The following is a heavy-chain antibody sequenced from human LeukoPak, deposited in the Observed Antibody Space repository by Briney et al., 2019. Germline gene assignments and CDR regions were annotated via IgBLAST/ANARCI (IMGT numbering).Heavy chain of an antibody. J-gene: IGHJ4*02. CDR1: GFTFSIYG. D-gene: IGHD6-19*01. CDR3: AKRRSPVAGFFDY. Sequence: GRSLRLSCAASGFTFSIYGMHWVRQAPGKGLEWVAVISYDGSNKYYADSVKGRFTISRDNSKNTLYLQMNSLRAEDTAVYYCAKRRSPVAGFFDYWGQGTLVTVSS. CDR2: ISYDGSNK. V-gene: IGHV3-30*18.